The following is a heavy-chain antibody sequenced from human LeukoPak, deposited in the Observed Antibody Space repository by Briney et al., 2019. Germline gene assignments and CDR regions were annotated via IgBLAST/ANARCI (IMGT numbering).Heavy chain of an antibody. V-gene: IGHV1-69*05. Sequence: SVKVSCKASGGTFSSYAISWVRQAPGQGLEWMGRIIPIFGTANYAQKFQGRVTITTDESTSTAYMELSSLRSEDTAVYYCARDLRYYYDSSGYYYLDPWGQGTLVTVSS. CDR3: ARDLRYYYDSSGYYYLDP. D-gene: IGHD3-22*01. CDR2: IIPIFGTA. CDR1: GGTFSSYA. J-gene: IGHJ5*02.